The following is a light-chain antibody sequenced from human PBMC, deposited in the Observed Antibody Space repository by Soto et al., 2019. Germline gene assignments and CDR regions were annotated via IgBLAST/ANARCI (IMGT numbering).Light chain of an antibody. CDR3: QQANSFPRT. Sequence: DIQMTQSPSSLSASVGDRVTITCQASQDISNYLNWYQQKPGKAPKLLIYAASSLQSGVPSRFSGSGSGTDFTLTISSLQPEDFATYYCQQANSFPRTFGQGTRLEI. J-gene: IGKJ5*01. CDR2: AAS. CDR1: QDISNY. V-gene: IGKV1-39*01.